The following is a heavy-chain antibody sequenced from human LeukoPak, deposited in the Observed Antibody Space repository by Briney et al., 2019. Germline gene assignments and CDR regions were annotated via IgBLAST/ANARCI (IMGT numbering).Heavy chain of an antibody. CDR2: IYYSGST. Sequence: PSETLSLTCTVSGGSVSSGNYYWSWIRQPPGKALEWIGYIYYSGSTNYNPSLKSRVTISVDTSKNQFSLKLSSVTAADTAVYYCARGPPSSSWRRFGAFDIWGQGTMVTVSS. J-gene: IGHJ3*02. D-gene: IGHD6-13*01. V-gene: IGHV4-61*01. CDR3: ARGPPSSSWRRFGAFDI. CDR1: GGSVSSGNYY.